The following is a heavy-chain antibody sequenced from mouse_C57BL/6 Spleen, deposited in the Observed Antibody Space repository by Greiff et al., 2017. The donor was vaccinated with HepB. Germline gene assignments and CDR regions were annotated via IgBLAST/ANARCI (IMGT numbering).Heavy chain of an antibody. CDR2: ISSGGSYT. CDR1: GFTFSSYG. D-gene: IGHD6-2*01. V-gene: IGHV5-6*01. Sequence: DVQLVESGGDLVKPGGSLKLSCAASGFTFSSYGMSWVRQTPDKRLEWVATISSGGSYTYYPDSVKGRFTISRDNAKNTLYLQMSSLKSEDTAMYYCASFSPYYFDYWGQGTTLTVSS. J-gene: IGHJ2*01. CDR3: ASFSPYYFDY.